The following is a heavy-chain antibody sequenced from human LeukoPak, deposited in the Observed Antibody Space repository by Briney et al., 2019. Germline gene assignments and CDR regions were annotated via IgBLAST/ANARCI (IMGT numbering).Heavy chain of an antibody. CDR1: GFTFNNYA. Sequence: PGGSLRLSCAASGFTFNNYAMGWVRQAPGKGLEWVSTISSGAETTYYPDSVKGRFTISRDNSKNTLYLQMNSLRAEDTAVYYCAKDYRVIVATYYMDVWGKGTTVTISS. V-gene: IGHV3-23*01. CDR2: ISSGAETT. D-gene: IGHD5-12*01. CDR3: AKDYRVIVATYYMDV. J-gene: IGHJ6*03.